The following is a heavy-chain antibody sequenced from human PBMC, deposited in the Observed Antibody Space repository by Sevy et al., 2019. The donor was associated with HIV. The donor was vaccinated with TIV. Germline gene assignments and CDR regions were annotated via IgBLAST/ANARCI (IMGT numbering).Heavy chain of an antibody. J-gene: IGHJ6*02. CDR2: INSDGSST. CDR1: GFTVSRYW. D-gene: IGHD4-4*01. V-gene: IGHV3-74*01. Sequence: GGSLRLSCAASGFTVSRYWMHWVRQAPGKGLVWVSRINSDGSSTSYADSVKGRFTISRDNAKNTLYLQMNSLRAEDTAVYYCARDGPTTSNYDYYYYGMDVWGQGTTVTVSS. CDR3: ARDGPTTSNYDYYYYGMDV.